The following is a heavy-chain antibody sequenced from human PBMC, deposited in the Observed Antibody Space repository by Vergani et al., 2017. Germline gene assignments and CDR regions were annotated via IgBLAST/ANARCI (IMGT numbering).Heavy chain of an antibody. V-gene: IGHV3-33*01. D-gene: IGHD6-13*01. CDR1: GFTFSSYG. J-gene: IGHJ4*02. CDR2: IWYDGSNK. Sequence: QVQLVESGGGVVQPVRSLRLSCAASGFTFSSYGMHWVRQAPGKGLELVAVIWYDGSNKYYADSVKGRFTISRDNSKNTLYLQMNSLRAEDTAVYYCARDREAIAAAGADYWGQGTLVTVSS. CDR3: ARDREAIAAAGADY.